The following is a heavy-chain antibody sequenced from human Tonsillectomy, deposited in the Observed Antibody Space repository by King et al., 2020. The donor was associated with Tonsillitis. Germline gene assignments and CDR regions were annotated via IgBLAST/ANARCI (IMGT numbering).Heavy chain of an antibody. CDR3: ARAGQEYGYDSSIDS. CDR1: GFTFSSFG. Sequence: QLVQSGGDLVQPGGSLRLSCSASGFTFSSFGMNWVRQAPGKGLEWVSYISRGDDTKYYVDSVKGRFTISRDNDKNSLYLQMNSLRAEDTAVYYCARAGQEYGYDSSIDSWGQGTLVTVSS. CDR2: ISRGDDTK. D-gene: IGHD5-12*01. V-gene: IGHV3-48*04. J-gene: IGHJ4*02.